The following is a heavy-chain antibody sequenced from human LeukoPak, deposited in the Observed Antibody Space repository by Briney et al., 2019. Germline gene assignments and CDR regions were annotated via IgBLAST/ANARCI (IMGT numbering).Heavy chain of an antibody. CDR3: ARSMVPLFED. D-gene: IGHD4/OR15-4a*01. Sequence: GGSLRLSCAASGFTFSSYWMSWVRQAPGKGLEWMANIKEDGSEKYYVDSVKGRFTISRDNAKNTLYLQMNSLTAEDTAVYYCARSMVPLFEDWGQGTLVTVSS. CDR1: GFTFSSYW. J-gene: IGHJ4*02. V-gene: IGHV3-7*02. CDR2: IKEDGSEK.